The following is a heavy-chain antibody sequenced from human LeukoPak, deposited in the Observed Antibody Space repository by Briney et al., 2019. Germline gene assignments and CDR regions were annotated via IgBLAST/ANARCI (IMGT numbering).Heavy chain of an antibody. CDR2: INPNSGGT. D-gene: IGHD1-26*01. J-gene: IGHJ6*03. CDR3: ARGGDNLVGATQTSYYYMDV. Sequence: ASVKVSCKASGYTFTGYYMHWVRQAPGQGLEWMGWINPNSGGTNYAQKFQGRVTMTRDTSISTAYMELRSLRSDDTAVYYCARGGDNLVGATQTSYYYMDVWGKGTTVTVSS. CDR1: GYTFTGYY. V-gene: IGHV1-2*02.